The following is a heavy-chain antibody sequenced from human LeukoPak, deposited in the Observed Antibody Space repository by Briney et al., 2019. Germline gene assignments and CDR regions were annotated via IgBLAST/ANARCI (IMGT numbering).Heavy chain of an antibody. CDR2: INHSGST. J-gene: IGHJ4*02. D-gene: IGHD2-15*01. Sequence: ASETLSLTCAVYGGSFSGYYWSWIRQPPGKGLEWIGEINHSGSTNYNPSLKSRVTISVDTSKNQFSLKLSSVTAADTAVYCCAAIVVVAATLERIDYWGQGTLVTVSS. CDR3: AAIVVVAATLERIDY. CDR1: GGSFSGYY. V-gene: IGHV4-34*01.